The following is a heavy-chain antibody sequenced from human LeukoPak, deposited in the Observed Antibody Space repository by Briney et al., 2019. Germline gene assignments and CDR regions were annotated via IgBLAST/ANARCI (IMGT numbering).Heavy chain of an antibody. D-gene: IGHD6-13*01. V-gene: IGHV3-7*04. CDR3: ARNRGWQQFDY. CDR2: IKEDGCEK. Sequence: GGSLSLSCAPSGFSYSRYWMGWDRLAPGKGLEWEAIIKEDGCEKKYVDSMTGRFIISRDNAKNSVYLQMNSMRAEDTALYYWARNRGWQQFDYWGRGTLVTVSS. J-gene: IGHJ4*02. CDR1: GFSYSRYW.